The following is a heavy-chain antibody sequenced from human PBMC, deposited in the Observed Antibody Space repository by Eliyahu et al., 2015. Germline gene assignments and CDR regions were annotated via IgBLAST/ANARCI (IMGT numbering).Heavy chain of an antibody. J-gene: IGHJ5*02. V-gene: IGHV1-3*01. Sequence: QVQLVQSGAEVKXPGASVKVSCKASGYTFXXYXMHWVRXAPGQRLEWMVGSXPAXGNTKYSQKFQGRVTITRDTSASTAYMELSSLRSEDTAVYYCARESYYYGSGSYFTGWFDPWGQGTLVTVSS. CDR1: GYTFXXYX. CDR2: SXPAXGNT. D-gene: IGHD3-10*01. CDR3: ARESYYYGSGSYFTGWFDP.